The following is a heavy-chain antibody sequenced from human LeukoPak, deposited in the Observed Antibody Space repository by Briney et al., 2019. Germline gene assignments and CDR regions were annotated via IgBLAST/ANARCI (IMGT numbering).Heavy chain of an antibody. J-gene: IGHJ4*02. CDR2: IGGSGGGT. CDR3: AKRGVVIRVILVGFHKEAYYFDS. V-gene: IGHV3-23*01. Sequence: GGSLRLSCAVSGITLSNYGMSWVRRAPGKGLEWVAGIGGSGGGTNYADSVKGRFIISRDNPKNTLYLQMNSLRVEDTAVYFCAKRGVVIRVILVGFHKEAYYFDSRGQGALVTVSS. D-gene: IGHD3-22*01. CDR1: GITLSNYG.